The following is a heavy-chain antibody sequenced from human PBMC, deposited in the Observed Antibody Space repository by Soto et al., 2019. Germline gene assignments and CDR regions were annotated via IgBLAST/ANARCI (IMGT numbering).Heavy chain of an antibody. CDR3: AALTGATGH. D-gene: IGHD1-20*01. V-gene: IGHV5-51*01. J-gene: IGHJ4*02. Sequence: LQVCCNAAGCSFNGFWIGRVRQMPGKGLEWMGIVHPGNSDIRYSPSFQGQVTVSVDRSISTAYLQWSSLKASDTGMCYCAALTGATGHWGQGTLVTVSS. CDR2: VHPGNSDI. CDR1: GCSFNGFW.